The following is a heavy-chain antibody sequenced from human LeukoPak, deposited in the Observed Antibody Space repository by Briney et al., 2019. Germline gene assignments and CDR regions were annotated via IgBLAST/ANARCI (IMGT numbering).Heavy chain of an antibody. CDR1: GYTFTGYF. D-gene: IGHD5-18*01. V-gene: IGHV1-2*02. J-gene: IGHJ4*02. CDR3: ARGWIQLWYLVDY. Sequence: ASVKVSCKASGYTFTGYFIHWVRQAPGQGLEWMGWINPNSGGTNYAQKFQGRVTMTRDTPISTAYMELSRLRSDDTAVYYCARGWIQLWYLVDYWGQGTLVTVSS. CDR2: INPNSGGT.